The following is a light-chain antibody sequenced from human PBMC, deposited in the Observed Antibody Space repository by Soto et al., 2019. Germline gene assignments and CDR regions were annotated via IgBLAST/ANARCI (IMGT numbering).Light chain of an antibody. CDR1: SSDVGGYNY. CDR3: SSYTSSNTYV. Sequence: QSALTQPASVSGSPGQSITISCTGTSSDVGGYNYVSWYQQHPGKAPKLMIYDVNNRPSGVSNRFSGSKSGNTASLTISGLQAEDEADYYCSSYTSSNTYVFGPGTKLTVL. CDR2: DVN. V-gene: IGLV2-14*01. J-gene: IGLJ1*01.